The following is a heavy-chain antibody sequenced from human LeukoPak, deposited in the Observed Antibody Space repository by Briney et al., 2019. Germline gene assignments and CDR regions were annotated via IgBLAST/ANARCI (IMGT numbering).Heavy chain of an antibody. Sequence: GASVKVSCKASGGTFSSYAISWVRQAPGQGLEWMGWFSAYNGNTNYAQKLQGRVTMTTDTSTSTAYMELRSLRSDDTAVYYCARVIVSEAQGYCSGGSCYWTHDYWGQGTLVTVSS. CDR1: GGTFSSYA. J-gene: IGHJ4*02. CDR3: ARVIVSEAQGYCSGGSCYWTHDY. D-gene: IGHD2-15*01. CDR2: FSAYNGNT. V-gene: IGHV1-18*01.